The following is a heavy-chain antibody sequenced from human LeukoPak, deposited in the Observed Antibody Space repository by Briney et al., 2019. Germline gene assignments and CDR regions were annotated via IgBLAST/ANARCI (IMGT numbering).Heavy chain of an antibody. V-gene: IGHV4-39*07. Sequence: SETLSLTCTVPGGSISSSSYYWGWIRQPPGKGLEWIGSIYYSGSTYYNPSLKSRVTISVDTSKNQFSLKLSSVTAADTAVYYCARASRGHDYWGQGTLVTVSS. D-gene: IGHD3-10*01. CDR3: ARASRGHDY. CDR1: GGSISSSSYY. J-gene: IGHJ4*02. CDR2: IYYSGST.